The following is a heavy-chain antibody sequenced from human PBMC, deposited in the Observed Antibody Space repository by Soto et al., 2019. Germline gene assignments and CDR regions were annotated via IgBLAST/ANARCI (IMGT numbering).Heavy chain of an antibody. D-gene: IGHD6-13*01. J-gene: IGHJ6*02. CDR2: MNPNSGNT. Sequence: GASVKVSCKASGYPFTSYDINWVRQATGQGLEWMGWMNPNSGNTGYAQKFQGRVTMTRNTSISTAYMELSSLRSEDTAVYYCAGVSSSGRMFNYYYYYGMDVWGQGTTVTVSS. V-gene: IGHV1-8*01. CDR3: AGVSSSGRMFNYYYYYGMDV. CDR1: GYPFTSYD.